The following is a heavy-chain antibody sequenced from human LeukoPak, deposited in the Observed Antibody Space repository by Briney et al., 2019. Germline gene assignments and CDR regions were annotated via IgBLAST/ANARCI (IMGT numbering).Heavy chain of an antibody. CDR3: ARDSGSYWASPFDY. CDR1: GFTFSSNS. Sequence: GGSLRLSCAASGFTFSSNSMSWVRQAPGKGLEWVSYISSSSSTIYYADSVKGRFTISRDNAKNSLYLQMNSLRAEDTAVYYCARDSGSYWASPFDYWGQGTLVTVSS. J-gene: IGHJ4*02. V-gene: IGHV3-48*04. CDR2: ISSSSSTI. D-gene: IGHD1-26*01.